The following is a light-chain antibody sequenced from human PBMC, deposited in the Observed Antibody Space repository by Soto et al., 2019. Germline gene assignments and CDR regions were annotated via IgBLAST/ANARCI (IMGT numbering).Light chain of an antibody. Sequence: EIVLTQSPATLSVSPGERATLSCRASQSVSSNLAWYQQKPGQAPRLLIYGASGRATGIPDRFSGSGSGTDFTLTISRLEPEDFSVYYCQQRSNWPITFGQGTRLEIK. V-gene: IGKV3-11*01. CDR1: QSVSSN. J-gene: IGKJ5*01. CDR2: GAS. CDR3: QQRSNWPIT.